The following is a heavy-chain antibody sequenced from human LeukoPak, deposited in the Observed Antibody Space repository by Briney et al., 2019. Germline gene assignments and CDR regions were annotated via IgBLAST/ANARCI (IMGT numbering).Heavy chain of an antibody. CDR2: IKEDSSEK. J-gene: IGHJ3*02. CDR3: SRGANWVDFDT. Sequence: GGSLRLSCAASGFSFSSYYMHWVRQAPGKGLEWVANIKEDSSEKNSADSVKGRFTISRDNAKTSVYLQMSSLRAEDTAVYYCSRGANWVDFDTWGQGTTVTVSS. CDR1: GFSFSSYY. V-gene: IGHV3-7*04. D-gene: IGHD2-15*01.